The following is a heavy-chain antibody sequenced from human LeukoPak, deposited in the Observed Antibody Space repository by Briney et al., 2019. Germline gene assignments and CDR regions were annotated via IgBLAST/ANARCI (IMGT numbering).Heavy chain of an antibody. D-gene: IGHD3-10*01. CDR1: GFTFSSYA. CDR2: ISSNGGGT. V-gene: IGHV3-23*01. Sequence: SXRLSCAASGFTFSSYAMSWVRRAXGKGLEWVSXISSNGGGTFYADSVKGQFTISRDNSQNTLYLQMNSLRAEDTAIYYCAKHYGSGTYYNYLDYWGQGTLVTVSS. CDR3: AKHYGSGTYYNYLDY. J-gene: IGHJ4*02.